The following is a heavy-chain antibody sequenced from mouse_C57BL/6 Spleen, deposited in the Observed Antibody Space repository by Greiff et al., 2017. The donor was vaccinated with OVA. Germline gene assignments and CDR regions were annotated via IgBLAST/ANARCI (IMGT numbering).Heavy chain of an antibody. Sequence: QVQLKQSGPELVKPGASVKISCKASGYAFSSSWMNWVKQRPGKGLEWIGRIYPGDGDTNYNGKFKGKATLTADKSSSTAYMQLSSLTSEDSAVYFCARSHMTTVVADYYAMDYWGQGTSVTVSS. J-gene: IGHJ4*01. D-gene: IGHD1-1*01. CDR2: IYPGDGDT. CDR1: GYAFSSSW. CDR3: ARSHMTTVVADYYAMDY. V-gene: IGHV1-82*01.